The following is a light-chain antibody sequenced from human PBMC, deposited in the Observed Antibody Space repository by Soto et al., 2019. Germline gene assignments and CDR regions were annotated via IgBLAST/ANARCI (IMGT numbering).Light chain of an antibody. CDR3: QQYDSSCT. J-gene: IGKJ1*01. CDR2: GVS. Sequence: EIVLTQSPGTLSLSPGERATLSCRASQSVPSNFLCWYQQQPGHAPILVIYGVSRRTTGIPDRCSGSGSATDFPLTISRLEPEYFAVYYCQQYDSSCTFGQGTKVEIK. CDR1: QSVPSNF. V-gene: IGKV3-20*01.